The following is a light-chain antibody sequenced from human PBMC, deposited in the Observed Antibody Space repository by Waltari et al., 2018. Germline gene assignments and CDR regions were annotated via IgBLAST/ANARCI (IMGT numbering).Light chain of an antibody. CDR3: AAWDASLGAWL. V-gene: IGLV1-47*01. CDR1: RPNIENHN. CDR2: MND. J-gene: IGLJ3*02. Sequence: QSVLTQPPSASGAPGPRVTISFSGSRPNIENHNLYWYHQVPGTAPKNLTYMNDERPSGVPDRFSGSKSGTSASLAISGLRSEDEAHYYCAAWDASLGAWLFGGGTKLTVL.